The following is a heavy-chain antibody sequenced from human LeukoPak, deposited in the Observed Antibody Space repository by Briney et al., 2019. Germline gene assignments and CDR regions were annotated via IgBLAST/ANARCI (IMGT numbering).Heavy chain of an antibody. Sequence: GGSLRLSCAASGFTFSSYAMHWVRQAPGKGLEWVAVISYDGSNKYYADSVKGRFTISRDNSKNTLYLQMSSLRAEDTAVYYCVPKGTEGYWGQGTLVTVSS. CDR2: ISYDGSNK. CDR3: VPKGTEGY. CDR1: GFTFSSYA. J-gene: IGHJ4*02. V-gene: IGHV3-30*14.